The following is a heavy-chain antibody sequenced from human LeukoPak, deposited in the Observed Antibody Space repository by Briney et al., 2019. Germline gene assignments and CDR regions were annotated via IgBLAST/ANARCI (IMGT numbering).Heavy chain of an antibody. CDR1: GGTFSSYA. Sequence: AASVKVSCKASGGTFSSYAISWVRQAPGQGLEWMGGIIPILGTANYAQKFQGRVTITADESTSTAYMELSSLRSEDTAVYYCARATKVLGSGSYYKVNYYGMDVWGQGTTVTVSS. CDR2: IIPILGTA. CDR3: ARATKVLGSGSYYKVNYYGMDV. J-gene: IGHJ6*02. V-gene: IGHV1-69*13. D-gene: IGHD3-10*01.